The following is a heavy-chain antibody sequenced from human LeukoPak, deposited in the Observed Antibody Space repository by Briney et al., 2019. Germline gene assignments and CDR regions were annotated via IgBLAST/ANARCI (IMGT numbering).Heavy chain of an antibody. D-gene: IGHD2-15*01. CDR3: ARAAAVSGAFRDNYFDP. CDR2: IRYDGSNK. J-gene: IGHJ5*02. Sequence: GGSLRLSCAASGFTFSSYGMHWVRQAPGKGLEWVAFIRYDGSNKYYADSVKGRFTISRDNSKNTLYLQMNSLRPGDAAVYYCARAAAVSGAFRDNYFDPWGQGTLVTVSS. V-gene: IGHV3-30*02. CDR1: GFTFSSYG.